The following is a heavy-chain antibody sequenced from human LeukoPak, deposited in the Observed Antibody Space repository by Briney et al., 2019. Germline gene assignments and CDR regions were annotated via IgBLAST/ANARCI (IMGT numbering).Heavy chain of an antibody. CDR2: ISYDGSNK. CDR3: ARAPTIAGTMPYYFDY. V-gene: IGHV3-30-3*01. J-gene: IGHJ4*02. D-gene: IGHD6-13*01. Sequence: GRSLRLSCAASGFTFSSYAMHWVRQAPGKGLEWVAVISYDGSNKYYADSVKGRFTISRGNSKNTPYLQMNSLRAEDTAVYYCARAPTIAGTMPYYFDYWGQGTLVTVSS. CDR1: GFTFSSYA.